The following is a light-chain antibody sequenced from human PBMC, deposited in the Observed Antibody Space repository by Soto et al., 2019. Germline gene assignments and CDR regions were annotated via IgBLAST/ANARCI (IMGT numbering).Light chain of an antibody. V-gene: IGKV3-11*01. Sequence: EIVLTQSPATLSLSPGERATLSCRASQSISSYLAWYQQKPGQAPRLLIYDASNRATGIPARFSGSGSGTDFSLPISSVEPEDFAVYYCQHRSNWPLFTCGPGTKVDIK. J-gene: IGKJ3*01. CDR3: QHRSNWPLFT. CDR1: QSISSY. CDR2: DAS.